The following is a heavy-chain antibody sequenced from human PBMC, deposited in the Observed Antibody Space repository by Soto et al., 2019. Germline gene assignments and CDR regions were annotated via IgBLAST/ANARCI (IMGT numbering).Heavy chain of an antibody. J-gene: IGHJ4*02. Sequence: SETLSLTCTVSGGSISSGGYYWSWIRQHPGKGLEWIGYIYYSGSTYYNPSFKSRVTISVDTSKNQFSLKLSSVTAADTAVYYCARVGGAVANFDYWGQGTLVTVSS. D-gene: IGHD6-19*01. V-gene: IGHV4-31*03. CDR3: ARVGGAVANFDY. CDR2: IYYSGST. CDR1: GGSISSGGYY.